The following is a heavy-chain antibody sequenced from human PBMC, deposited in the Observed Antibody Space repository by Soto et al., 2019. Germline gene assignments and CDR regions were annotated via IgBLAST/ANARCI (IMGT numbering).Heavy chain of an antibody. CDR1: GFKFDDYA. D-gene: IGHD2-2*01. J-gene: IGHJ5*02. Sequence: PGGSLRLSCAASGFKFDDYAMHWVRQAPGKGLEWVSGISWNSDSSGYADSVKGRFTISRDNSKNTLCLQMNSLRAEDTAVYYCARVPLPNAYCIGTFCYRLPWFDPWGQGALVTVSS. CDR2: ISWNSDSS. CDR3: ARVPLPNAYCIGTFCYRLPWFDP. V-gene: IGHV3-9*01.